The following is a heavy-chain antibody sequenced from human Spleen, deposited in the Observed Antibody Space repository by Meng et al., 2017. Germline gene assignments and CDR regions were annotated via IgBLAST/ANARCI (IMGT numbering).Heavy chain of an antibody. J-gene: IGHJ4*02. CDR2: ISGHNDNI. D-gene: IGHD6-13*01. Sequence: ASVKVSCKASGGTFSSYAISWVRQAPGQGLEWMGWISGHNDNINYAQKFQGRVTMTTDASTSTAYLELRRLKSDETAVYYCARGQDSSSSDYWGQGTLVTVSS. V-gene: IGHV1-18*01. CDR3: ARGQDSSSSDY. CDR1: GGTFSSYA.